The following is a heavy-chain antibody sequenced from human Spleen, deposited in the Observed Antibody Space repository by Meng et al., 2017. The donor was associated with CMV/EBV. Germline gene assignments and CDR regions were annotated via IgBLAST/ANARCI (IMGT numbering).Heavy chain of an antibody. Sequence: GGSLRLSCAASGFTFSVYEMNWVRQAPGRGLEWISYISGAANNKYYADSVKGRFTISRDNAKNSLYLQMNSLGAEDTAVYYCARPQESPRMWGKGTAVTVSS. CDR1: GFTFSVYE. CDR2: ISGAANNK. V-gene: IGHV3-48*03. CDR3: ARPQESPRM. J-gene: IGHJ6*04.